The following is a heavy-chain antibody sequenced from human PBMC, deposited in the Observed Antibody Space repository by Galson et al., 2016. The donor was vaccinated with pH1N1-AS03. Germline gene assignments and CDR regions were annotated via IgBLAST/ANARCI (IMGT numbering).Heavy chain of an antibody. CDR1: GGSISDYY. J-gene: IGHJ5*02. CDR3: ARLDGRAGYEHHLWFDP. Sequence: SETLSLTCAVSGGSISDYYLSWIRQPPGKGLEWIGHIHHSGTTNYNPSLKSRVTTSIDWSKNQLPLHLTSITAADTAVYYCARLDGRAGYEHHLWFDPWGQGTLVTVSS. CDR2: IHHSGTT. V-gene: IGHV4-59*12. D-gene: IGHD2-2*01.